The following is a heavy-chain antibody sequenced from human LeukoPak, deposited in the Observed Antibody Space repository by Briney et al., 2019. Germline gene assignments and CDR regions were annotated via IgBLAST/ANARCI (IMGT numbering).Heavy chain of an antibody. CDR1: GYTFTSYW. V-gene: IGHV5-51*01. Sequence: GESLKISCKGSGYTFTSYWIAWVRQMPGKGLEWMGIIFPNDSDTRYSPSFQGQVTISADKSIGTAYLQWSSLKASDTAMYYCAKGYYYFDYWGQGTLVTVSS. CDR3: AKGYYYFDY. J-gene: IGHJ4*02. D-gene: IGHD3-22*01. CDR2: IFPNDSDT.